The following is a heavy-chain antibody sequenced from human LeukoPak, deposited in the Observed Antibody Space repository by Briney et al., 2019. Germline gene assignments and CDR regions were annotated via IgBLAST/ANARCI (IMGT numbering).Heavy chain of an antibody. V-gene: IGHV4-38-2*02. D-gene: IGHD4-11*01. Sequence: SETLSLTCTVSGYSISSGYYWGWIRQPPGKGLEWIGSIYHSGSTYYNPSLKSRVTISVDTSKNQFSLKLSSVTAADTAVYYCARGRDLQFPFDYWGQGTLVTVSS. CDR3: ARGRDLQFPFDY. J-gene: IGHJ4*02. CDR1: GYSISSGYY. CDR2: IYHSGST.